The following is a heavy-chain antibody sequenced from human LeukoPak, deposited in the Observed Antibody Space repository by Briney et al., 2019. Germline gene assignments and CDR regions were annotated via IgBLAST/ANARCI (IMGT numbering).Heavy chain of an antibody. V-gene: IGHV4-31*03. CDR1: GGSISSGGYY. D-gene: IGHD6-13*01. J-gene: IGHJ4*02. CDR3: ARDSTIGYSSSWYQIDY. Sequence: SETLSLTCTVSGGSISSGGYYWSWIRQHPGKGLEWIGYIYYSGSTYYNPSLKSRVTISVDTSKNQFSLKLSSVTAADTAVYYCARDSTIGYSSSWYQIDYWGQGTLVTVSS. CDR2: IYYSGST.